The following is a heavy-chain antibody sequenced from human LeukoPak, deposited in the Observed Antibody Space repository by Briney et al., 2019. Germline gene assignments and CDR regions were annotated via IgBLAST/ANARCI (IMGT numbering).Heavy chain of an antibody. V-gene: IGHV3-53*01. CDR2: IYSGGST. CDR3: GSSPYVWGIDH. D-gene: IGHD3-16*01. CDR1: GFTVSNNY. J-gene: IGHJ4*02. Sequence: GGSLRLSCAASGFTVSNNYMSWGRQAPGKGLEWVSIIYSGGSTYYADSVKGRFTISRDNSKNTLPLQMESLRADDTAMYYCGSSPYVWGIDHWGQGTPVTVSS.